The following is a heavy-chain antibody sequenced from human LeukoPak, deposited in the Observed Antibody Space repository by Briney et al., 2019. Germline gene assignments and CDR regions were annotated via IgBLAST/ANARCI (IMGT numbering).Heavy chain of an antibody. CDR2: ISSNGNRK. V-gene: IGHV3-48*03. CDR1: GFTFSSYE. J-gene: IGHJ4*02. CDR3: ASDQVSGVFDY. D-gene: IGHD5/OR15-5a*01. Sequence: GGSLRLSCTASGFTFSSYEMNWVRQAPGKGLEWVSYISSNGNRKYYADSVKGRFTISRDNAKNSLYLQMNSLRVEDTAVYFCASDQVSGVFDYWGQGARVTVS.